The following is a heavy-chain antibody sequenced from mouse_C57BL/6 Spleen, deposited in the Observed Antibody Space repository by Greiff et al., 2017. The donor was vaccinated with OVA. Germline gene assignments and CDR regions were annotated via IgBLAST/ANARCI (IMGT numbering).Heavy chain of an antibody. CDR1: GYTFTSYY. Sequence: VQLQQSGPELVKPGASVKISCKASGYTFTSYYIHWVKQRPGQGLEWIGWIYPGSGNTKYNEKFKGQATLTADTSSSTAYMQLSSLTSEDSAVYYCARGYDYGGYAMDYWGQGTSVTVSS. V-gene: IGHV1-66*01. J-gene: IGHJ4*01. D-gene: IGHD2-4*01. CDR2: IYPGSGNT. CDR3: ARGYDYGGYAMDY.